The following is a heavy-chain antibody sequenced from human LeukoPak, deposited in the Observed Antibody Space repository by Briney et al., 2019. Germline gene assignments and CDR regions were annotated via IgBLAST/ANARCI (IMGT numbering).Heavy chain of an antibody. CDR3: ASGINTCSGGSCYSDYYYGMDV. CDR2: ISAYNGNT. V-gene: IGHV1-18*01. J-gene: IGHJ6*02. CDR1: GYTFTSYG. Sequence: ASVKVSCKASGYTFTSYGISWVRQAPGQGLEWMGWISAYNGNTNYAPKLQGRVTMTTDTSTSTAYMELRSLRSDDTAVYYCASGINTCSGGSCYSDYYYGMDVWGQGTTVTVSS. D-gene: IGHD2-15*01.